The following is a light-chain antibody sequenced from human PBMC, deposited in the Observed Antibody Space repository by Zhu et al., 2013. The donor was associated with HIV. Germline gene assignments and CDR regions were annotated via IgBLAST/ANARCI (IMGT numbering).Light chain of an antibody. J-gene: IGLJ2*01. CDR3: CSYVGGSRYVL. CDR1: SSDIGGYSY. V-gene: IGLV2-14*01. CDR2: EVS. Sequence: QSALTQPASVSGSPGQSITISCTGTSSDIGGYSYVSWYQQHPGKAPKLMIYEVSNRPSGVSNRFSGSKSGNTASLTISGLQAEDEADYYCCSYVGGSRYVLFGGGTKVTVL.